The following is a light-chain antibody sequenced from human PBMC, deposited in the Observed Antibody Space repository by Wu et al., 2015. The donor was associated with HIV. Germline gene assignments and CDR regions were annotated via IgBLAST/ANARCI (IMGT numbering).Light chain of an antibody. Sequence: EIVMTQSPATLSVSPGERATLSCRASQSVSSNLAWYQQKPGQAPRLLIHGASTRATGIPDRFSGSGSGTDFTLTISRLEPEDFAVYYCQHYATSPPTWTFGQGTKVEIK. CDR1: QSVSSN. CDR2: GAS. V-gene: IGKV3D-15*01. J-gene: IGKJ1*01. CDR3: QHYATSPPTWT.